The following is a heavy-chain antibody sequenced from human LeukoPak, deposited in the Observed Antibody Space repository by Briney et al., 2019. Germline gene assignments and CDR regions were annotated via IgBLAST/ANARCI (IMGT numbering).Heavy chain of an antibody. J-gene: IGHJ4*02. CDR1: GYTFTXYY. D-gene: IGHD5-24*01. CDR2: INPNSGVT. V-gene: IGHV1-2*02. Sequence: VASVKVSCKASGYTFTXYYIXWVXXAPGQXLECMGWINPNSGVTNYAQKFQGRVTMTRDTSISTAYMELNRLRSDDTAVYYCARGDGDGYNFWYWGQGTLVTVPS. CDR3: ARGDGDGYNFWY.